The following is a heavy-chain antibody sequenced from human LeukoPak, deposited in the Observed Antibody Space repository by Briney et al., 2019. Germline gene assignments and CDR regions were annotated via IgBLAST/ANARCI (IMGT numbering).Heavy chain of an antibody. CDR3: ARGAYYDILTGYYSQEYYYYMDV. CDR2: IYYSGST. V-gene: IGHV4-39*07. Sequence: SSETLSLTCTVSGGSISSSSYYWGWIRQPPGKGLEWIGSIYYSGSTYYNPSLKSRVTISVDTSKNQFSLKLSSVTAADTAVYYCARGAYYDILTGYYSQEYYYYMDVWGKGTTVTFSS. D-gene: IGHD3-9*01. J-gene: IGHJ6*03. CDR1: GGSISSSSYY.